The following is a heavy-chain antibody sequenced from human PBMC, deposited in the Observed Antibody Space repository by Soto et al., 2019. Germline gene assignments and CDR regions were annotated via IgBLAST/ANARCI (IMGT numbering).Heavy chain of an antibody. CDR2: IFSGGTT. J-gene: IGHJ3*01. CDR1: GFSVSHNY. D-gene: IGHD2-15*01. V-gene: IGHV3-66*01. Sequence: ELKLVESGGGLVQPGGSLRLSCAASGFSVSHNYVNWVRQAPGRGLEWVSVIFSGGTTHYADSVKGRFTISRDTSKNTVHLQMNGLRVDDTALYYCAGDSTDGKFVDAFDVWGHGTLVTVSS. CDR3: AGDSTDGKFVDAFDV.